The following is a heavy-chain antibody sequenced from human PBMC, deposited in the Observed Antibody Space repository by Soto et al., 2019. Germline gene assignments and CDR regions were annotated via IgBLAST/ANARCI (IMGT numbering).Heavy chain of an antibody. Sequence: QIQLQESGPGLVKPSETLSLTCSVSGDSIRSVGYYWTWIRQPPGKGLEWLGDVYGVGTSRYNASLRSRLYISADPSKNAIALTLTSVTATDTAVYFCGRGVSSGWNPTRVDPWGHG. V-gene: IGHV4-30-4*08. D-gene: IGHD6-25*01. J-gene: IGHJ5*02. CDR3: GRGVSSGWNPTRVDP. CDR2: VYGVGTS. CDR1: GDSIRSVGYY.